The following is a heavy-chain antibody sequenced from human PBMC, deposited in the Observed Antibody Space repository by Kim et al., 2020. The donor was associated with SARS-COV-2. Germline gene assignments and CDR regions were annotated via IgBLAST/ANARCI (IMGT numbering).Heavy chain of an antibody. J-gene: IGHJ4*02. Sequence: SVKVSCKASGGTFSSYAISWVRQAPGQGLEWMGGIIPIFGTANYAQKFQGRVTITADESTSTAYMELSSLRSEDTAAYSCARDAYSGSPAHDYWGQGTL. CDR3: ARDAYSGSPAHDY. CDR1: GGTFSSYA. CDR2: IIPIFGTA. V-gene: IGHV1-69*13. D-gene: IGHD1-26*01.